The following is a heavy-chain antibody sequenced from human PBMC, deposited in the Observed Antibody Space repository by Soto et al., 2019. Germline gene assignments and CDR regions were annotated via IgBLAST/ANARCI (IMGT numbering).Heavy chain of an antibody. V-gene: IGHV3-23*01. J-gene: IGHJ6*02. D-gene: IGHD3-3*01. CDR1: GFTFSTYA. CDR3: AKVWSGTYMYV. Sequence: GGSLRLSCAASGFTFSTYAMTWVRQAPGKGLECVSEISGNGGSTYYAESVKGRFTISRDNSKNALYLQMNSLRVEDTGVYYCAKVWSGTYMYVWGQGTTVTVSS. CDR2: ISGNGGST.